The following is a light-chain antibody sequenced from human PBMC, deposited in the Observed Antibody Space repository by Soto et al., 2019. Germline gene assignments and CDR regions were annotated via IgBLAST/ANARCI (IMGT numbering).Light chain of an antibody. J-gene: IGKJ4*01. V-gene: IGKV1D-16*01. Sequence: DIQMTQSPSSLSASVGDRVTITCRASQDISSWLAWYQQRPGQVPKSLIYAASNLQSGVPSRFSGSGSGTDFTLTISSLEPEDFATYYCQHYSAYPLTFGGGTKVEI. CDR3: QHYSAYPLT. CDR1: QDISSW. CDR2: AAS.